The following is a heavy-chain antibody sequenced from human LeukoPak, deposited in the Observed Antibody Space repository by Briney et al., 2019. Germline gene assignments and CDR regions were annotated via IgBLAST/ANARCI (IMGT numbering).Heavy chain of an antibody. Sequence: GASVKVSCKASGYTSTNYGVTWVRQAPGQGLEWMGWISAYNGNPGYAQNFQGRVTMTTDTSTSTAYMELRSLRSDDTAVYYCATYTEGYCTGANCYAGFDYWGQGTLVTVSS. CDR1: GYTSTNYG. V-gene: IGHV1-18*01. D-gene: IGHD2-2*01. CDR3: ATYTEGYCTGANCYAGFDY. CDR2: ISAYNGNP. J-gene: IGHJ4*02.